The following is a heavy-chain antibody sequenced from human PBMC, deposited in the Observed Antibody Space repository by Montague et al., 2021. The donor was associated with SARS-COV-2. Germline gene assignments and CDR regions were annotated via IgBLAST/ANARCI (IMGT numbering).Heavy chain of an antibody. CDR1: GTSFSGYY. V-gene: IGHV4-34*01. CDR2: INHGGST. J-gene: IGHJ6*03. CDR3: ARLRDGVVPSPILGVGPYYSYYYMDV. Sequence: SETLSLTCAVHGTSFSGYYWNWIRQPPGKGLEWIGEINHGGSTKYSPSLKSRLTISADTSKNQFSLKLTSVAGADTAVYYCARLRDGVVPSPILGVGPYYSYYYMDVWGRGTTVTVSS. D-gene: IGHD3-10*01.